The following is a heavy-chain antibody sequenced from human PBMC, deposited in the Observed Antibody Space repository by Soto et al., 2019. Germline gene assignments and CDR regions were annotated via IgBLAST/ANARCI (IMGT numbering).Heavy chain of an antibody. CDR1: GFTFSSYA. CDR2: ISGSGGST. CDR3: AKESEAAAGVFGEYYYFYYGMDV. D-gene: IGHD6-13*01. V-gene: IGHV3-23*01. J-gene: IGHJ6*02. Sequence: GGSLRLSCAASGFTFSSYAMSWVRQAPGKGLEWVSAISGSGGSTYYADSVKGRFTISRDNSKNTLYLQMNSLRAEDTAVYYCAKESEAAAGVFGEYYYFYYGMDVWGQGTTVTVSS.